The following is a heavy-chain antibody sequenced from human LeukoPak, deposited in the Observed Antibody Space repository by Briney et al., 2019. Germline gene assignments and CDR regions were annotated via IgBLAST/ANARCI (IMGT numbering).Heavy chain of an antibody. V-gene: IGHV4-59*01. CDR1: GGSISNVY. Sequence: SETLSLTCSVSGGSISNVYWSWIRQPPGKELEWIGYISNSGSTDYNPSLQSRVTISVDTSKNQISLKLSSVTAADTAVYYCARGGNTRDDYYYMDVWGKGTTVTVSS. D-gene: IGHD2-2*01. CDR2: ISNSGST. CDR3: ARGGNTRDDYYYMDV. J-gene: IGHJ6*03.